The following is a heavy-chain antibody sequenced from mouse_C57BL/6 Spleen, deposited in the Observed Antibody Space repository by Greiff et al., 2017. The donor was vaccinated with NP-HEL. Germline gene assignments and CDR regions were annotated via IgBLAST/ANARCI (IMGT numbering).Heavy chain of an antibody. CDR3: ARTGYYYGSGGFDY. V-gene: IGHV2-2*01. CDR2: IWSGGST. Sequence: VHLVESGPGLVQPSQSLSITCTVSGFSLTSYGVHWVRQSPGKGLEWLGVIWSGGSTDYNAAFISRLSISKDNSKSQVFFKMNSLQADDTAIYYCARTGYYYGSGGFDYWGQGTTLTVSS. CDR1: GFSLTSYG. D-gene: IGHD1-1*01. J-gene: IGHJ2*01.